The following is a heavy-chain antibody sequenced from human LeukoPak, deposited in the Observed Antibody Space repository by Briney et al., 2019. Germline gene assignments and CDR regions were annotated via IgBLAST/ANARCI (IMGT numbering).Heavy chain of an antibody. CDR3: ARDLFESHWYAAGTNWFDP. J-gene: IGHJ5*02. CDR1: GYTFTSYG. D-gene: IGHD6-13*01. CDR2: ISAYNGNT. Sequence: ASVKVSCKASGYTFTSYGISWVRQAPGQGLEWMGWISAYNGNTDYAQKLQGRVTMTTDTSTSTAYMELRSLRSDDTAVYYCARDLFESHWYAAGTNWFDPWAQGTLVTVSS. V-gene: IGHV1-18*01.